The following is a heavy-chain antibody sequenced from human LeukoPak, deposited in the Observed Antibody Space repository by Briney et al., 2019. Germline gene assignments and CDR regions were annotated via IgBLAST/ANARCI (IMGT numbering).Heavy chain of an antibody. CDR3: ARDTPPADFWSGYYTSYYYYMDV. D-gene: IGHD3-3*01. CDR2: ISAYNGNT. J-gene: IGHJ6*03. Sequence: ASVKVSCKASGYTFTSYGISWVRQAPGQGLEWMGWISAYNGNTNYAQKLQGRVTMTTDTSTSTAHMELRSLRSDDTAVYYCARDTPPADFWSGYYTSYYYYMDVWGKGTTVTVSS. V-gene: IGHV1-18*01. CDR1: GYTFTSYG.